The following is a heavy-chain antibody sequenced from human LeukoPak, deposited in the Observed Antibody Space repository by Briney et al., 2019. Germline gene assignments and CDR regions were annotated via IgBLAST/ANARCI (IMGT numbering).Heavy chain of an antibody. Sequence: ASVKVSCKASGGTFSSYAISWVRQAPGQGLEWMGGIIPIFGTANYAQKFQGRVTITADESTSTAYMELSSLRSEDTAVYYCAREVEMAGTGWFDPWGQGTLVTVSS. V-gene: IGHV1-69*13. J-gene: IGHJ5*02. D-gene: IGHD5-24*01. CDR3: AREVEMAGTGWFDP. CDR2: IIPIFGTA. CDR1: GGTFSSYA.